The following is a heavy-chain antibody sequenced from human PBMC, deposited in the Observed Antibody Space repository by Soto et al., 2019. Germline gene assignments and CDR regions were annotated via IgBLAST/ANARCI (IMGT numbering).Heavy chain of an antibody. Sequence: PSETLSLTCTVSGGSLSSGAYYWSWIRQHPGKGLEWIGYIYYSGSTYYNPSLESRVTLSVDTSTKQFSLKLSSVTAADTAVYYCARHFGNYGDWAFDFWGQGTLVTVSS. CDR2: IYYSGST. CDR1: GGSLSSGAYY. V-gene: IGHV4-31*03. J-gene: IGHJ4*02. CDR3: ARHFGNYGDWAFDF. D-gene: IGHD4-17*01.